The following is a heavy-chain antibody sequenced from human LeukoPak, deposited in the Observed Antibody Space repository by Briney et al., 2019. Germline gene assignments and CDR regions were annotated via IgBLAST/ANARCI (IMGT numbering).Heavy chain of an antibody. CDR1: GYTFTSYH. V-gene: IGHV1-46*01. D-gene: IGHD3-16*01. CDR3: VREPPGPYVDDY. J-gene: IGHJ4*02. Sequence: ASVKVSCKASGYTFTSYHMHWVRQAPGQGLEWMGIINPNSGTTFYAHKFQGRVTLTRDTSTSTVYMELSSLTSDDTAVYYCVREPPGPYVDDYWGQGTLVTVSS. CDR2: INPNSGTT.